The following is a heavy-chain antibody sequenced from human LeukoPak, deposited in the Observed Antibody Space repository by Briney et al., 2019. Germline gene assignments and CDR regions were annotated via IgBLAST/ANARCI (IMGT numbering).Heavy chain of an antibody. CDR2: INAGNGNT. D-gene: IGHD1-26*01. CDR1: GYTFTNYG. J-gene: IGHJ4*02. V-gene: IGHV1-3*01. Sequence: ASVKVSCKTSGYTFTNYGMHWVRQAPGQRLEWMGWINAGNGNTKYSQKFQGRVTITRDTSASTAYMELSSLRSEDTAVYYCARDKASWDYYFDYWGQGTLVTVSS. CDR3: ARDKASWDYYFDY.